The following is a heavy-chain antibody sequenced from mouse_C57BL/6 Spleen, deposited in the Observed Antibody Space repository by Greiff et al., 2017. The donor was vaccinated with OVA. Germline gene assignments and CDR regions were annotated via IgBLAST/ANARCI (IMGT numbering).Heavy chain of an antibody. CDR3: GRRGLYGSSYWYFDV. CDR1: GYTFTSYW. Sequence: VQLQQSGAELVMPGASVKLSCKASGYTFTSYWMHWVKQRPGQGLEWIGEIDPSDSYTNYNQKFKGKSTLTVDKSSSTAYMPPSSLTSEDSAVDYCGRRGLYGSSYWYFDVWGTGATVTVSS. J-gene: IGHJ1*03. CDR2: IDPSDSYT. D-gene: IGHD1-1*01. V-gene: IGHV1-69*01.